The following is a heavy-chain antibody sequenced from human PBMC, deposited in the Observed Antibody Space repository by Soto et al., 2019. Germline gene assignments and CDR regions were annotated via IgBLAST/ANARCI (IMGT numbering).Heavy chain of an antibody. D-gene: IGHD3-3*01. CDR2: VSGSGGSK. J-gene: IGHJ5*02. CDR1: GFDFSSQV. V-gene: IGHV3-23*01. Sequence: EVQLFESGGGLVQPGESLRLSCVGSGFDFSSQVMSWVRQAPGKGLEWVSSVSGSGGSKHFPDFLKGRFSSSRDNSKNPVYLEMNSLRVEDTAVYYWVKDPPLWGGYSFPENHWGQGPLVTVSP. CDR3: VKDPPLWGGYSFPENH.